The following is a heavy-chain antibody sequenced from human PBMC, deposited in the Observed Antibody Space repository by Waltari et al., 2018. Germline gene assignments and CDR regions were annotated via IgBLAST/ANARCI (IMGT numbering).Heavy chain of an antibody. CDR2: IYYSGSN. J-gene: IGHJ4*02. CDR1: GGSISSSDYY. Sequence: QVQLQESGPGLVKPSQTLSLTCTVSGGSISSSDYYWGWIRQPPGKGLEWIGCIYYSGSNYYNPSLKSRVTISVDTSKNQFSLKLSSVTAADTAVYYCAREGSTKTLPYFDYWGQGTLVTVSS. D-gene: IGHD1-26*01. CDR3: AREGSTKTLPYFDY. V-gene: IGHV4-30-4*08.